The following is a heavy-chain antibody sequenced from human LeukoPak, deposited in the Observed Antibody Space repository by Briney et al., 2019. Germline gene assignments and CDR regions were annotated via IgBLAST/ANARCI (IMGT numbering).Heavy chain of an antibody. CDR3: AKDFRKIFQFHIVNEGYYFDY. V-gene: IGHV3-23*01. CDR1: GFTFSSYA. J-gene: IGHJ4*02. Sequence: PGGSLRLSCAASGFTFSSYAMSWVRQAPGKGLEWVSAISGSGGSTYYADPVKGRFTISRDNSKNTLYLQMNSLRAEDTAVYYCAKDFRKIFQFHIVNEGYYFDYWGQGTLVTVSS. D-gene: IGHD5-12*01. CDR2: ISGSGGST.